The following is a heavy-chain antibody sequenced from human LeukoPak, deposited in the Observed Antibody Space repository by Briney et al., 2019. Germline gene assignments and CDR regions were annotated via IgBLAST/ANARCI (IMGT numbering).Heavy chain of an antibody. J-gene: IGHJ5*02. Sequence: GASVKVSCKASGYTFTSYGISWVRQAPGQGLEWMGWINPNSGGTNYAQKFQGRVTMTRDTSISTAYMELSRLRSDDTAVYYCAREAAAGKRNNWFDPWGQGTLVTVSS. CDR2: INPNSGGT. V-gene: IGHV1-2*02. CDR3: AREAAAGKRNNWFDP. D-gene: IGHD6-13*01. CDR1: GYTFTSYG.